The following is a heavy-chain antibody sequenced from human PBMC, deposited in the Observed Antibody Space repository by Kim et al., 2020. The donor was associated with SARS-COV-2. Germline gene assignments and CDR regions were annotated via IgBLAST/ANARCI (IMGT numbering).Heavy chain of an antibody. D-gene: IGHD4-17*01. Sequence: SETLSLTCTVSGGSISSGGYYWSWIRQHPGKGLEWIGYIYYSGSTYYNPSLKSRVTISVDTSKNQFSLKLSSVTAADTAVYYCARDLGFHRGLEGDYGENYYYGMDVWGQGTTVTVSS. CDR1: GGSISSGGYY. CDR3: ARDLGFHRGLEGDYGENYYYGMDV. V-gene: IGHV4-31*03. CDR2: IYYSGST. J-gene: IGHJ6*02.